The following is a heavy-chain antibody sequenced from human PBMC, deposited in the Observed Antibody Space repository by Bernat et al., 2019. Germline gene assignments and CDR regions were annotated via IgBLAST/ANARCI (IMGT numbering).Heavy chain of an antibody. CDR1: GGSVSSGSYY. CDR3: ARGEDLGYFDL. V-gene: IGHV4-61*01. J-gene: IGHJ2*01. Sequence: QVQLQESGPGLVKPSETLSLTCTVSGGSVSSGSYYWSWIRQPPGKGLEWIGYIYYSGSTNYNPSLKSRVTISVDTSKNQFSLKLSSVTAADTAVYYCARGEDLGYFDLWGRGTLVTVSS. CDR2: IYYSGST.